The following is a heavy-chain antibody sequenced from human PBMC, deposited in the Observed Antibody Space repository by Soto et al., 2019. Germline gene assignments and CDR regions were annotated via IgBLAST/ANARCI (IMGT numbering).Heavy chain of an antibody. Sequence: GGSLRLSCAASGFTFSSYAMSWVRQAPGKGLEWVSSISGSGATAYYADSVKGRFTISRDNSKNTVYLQMNSLRAEDTATYYCAKIIVVVPPDYFDYWGQGTLVTVSS. CDR2: ISGSGATA. CDR1: GFTFSSYA. J-gene: IGHJ4*02. V-gene: IGHV3-23*01. D-gene: IGHD2-15*01. CDR3: AKIIVVVPPDYFDY.